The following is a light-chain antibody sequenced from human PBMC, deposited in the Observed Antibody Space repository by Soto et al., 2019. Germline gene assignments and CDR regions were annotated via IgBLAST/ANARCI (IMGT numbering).Light chain of an antibody. CDR1: QSLSSGY. CDR3: QQYGSSPT. Sequence: EIVLTQSPGTLSLSPGERVTLSCRASQSLSSGYLAWYQQKFGQAPRLLIYDASRRATGIPERFSGSGSGTDFTLTINRLETEDFAVYYCQQYGSSPTFGPGTKVDI. J-gene: IGKJ1*01. V-gene: IGKV3-20*01. CDR2: DAS.